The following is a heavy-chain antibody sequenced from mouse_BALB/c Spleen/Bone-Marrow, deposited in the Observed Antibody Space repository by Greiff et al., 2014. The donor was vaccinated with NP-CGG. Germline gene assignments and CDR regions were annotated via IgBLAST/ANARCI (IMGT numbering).Heavy chain of an antibody. D-gene: IGHD3-1*01. CDR2: INPSNGRT. CDR1: GYTFTSYW. CDR3: ARSGYWYFDV. J-gene: IGHJ1*01. Sequence: QVQLQQPGAELVKPGASVKLSCKASGYTFTSYWMHWVKQRPGQGLEWIGEINPSNGRTNYVEKFKSKATLSGDKSFSTVYMQLSSLTSEDSAVYYCARSGYWYFDVWGAGTTVTVSA. V-gene: IGHV1S81*02.